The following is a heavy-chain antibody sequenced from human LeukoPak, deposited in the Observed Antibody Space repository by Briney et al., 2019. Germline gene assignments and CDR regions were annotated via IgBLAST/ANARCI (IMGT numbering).Heavy chain of an antibody. Sequence: PSETLSLTCTVSGGSVNSGNYYWSWIRQPPGKGLEWIGEIYYSGSTNYNPSLKSRVTISVDTSKNQFSLKLSSVTAADTAVYYCARRGGSGRSFDFWGQGTLVTVSS. CDR3: ARRGGSGRSFDF. CDR2: IYYSGST. D-gene: IGHD3-10*01. V-gene: IGHV4-61*01. J-gene: IGHJ4*02. CDR1: GGSVNSGNYY.